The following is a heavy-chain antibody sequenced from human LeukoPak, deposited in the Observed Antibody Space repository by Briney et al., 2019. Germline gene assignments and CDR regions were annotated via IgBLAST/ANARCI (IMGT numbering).Heavy chain of an antibody. D-gene: IGHD3-3*01. CDR3: ARDSGKDDFWSGYHFFGNAFDI. CDR2: ISSSSSYI. J-gene: IGHJ3*02. Sequence: GGSLRLSCAASGFTFSSYWMHWVRQAPGKGLEWVSSISSSSSYIYYADSVKGRFTISRDNAKNSLYLQMNSLRAEDTAVYYCARDSGKDDFWSGYHFFGNAFDIWGQGTMVTVSS. V-gene: IGHV3-21*01. CDR1: GFTFSSYW.